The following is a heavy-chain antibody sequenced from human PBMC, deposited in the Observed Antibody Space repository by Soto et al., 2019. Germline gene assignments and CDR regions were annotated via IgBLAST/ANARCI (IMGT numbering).Heavy chain of an antibody. CDR2: ILYDGSNK. J-gene: IGHJ6*02. D-gene: IGHD6-19*01. V-gene: IGHV3-30*18. CDR3: AKESRGSSGKRPYYYYGMDV. Sequence: QVQLVESGGGVVQPGRSLRLSCAASGFTFSSYGMHWVRQAPGKGLEWVAVILYDGSNKYYADSVKGRFTISRDNSKNTLYLQMNSLRAEDTAVYYCAKESRGSSGKRPYYYYGMDVWGQGTTVTVSS. CDR1: GFTFSSYG.